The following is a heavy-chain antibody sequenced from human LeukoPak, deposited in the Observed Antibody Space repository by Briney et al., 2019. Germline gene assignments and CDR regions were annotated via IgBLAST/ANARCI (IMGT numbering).Heavy chain of an antibody. CDR1: GFTFSSYA. CDR2: ISGSGGST. D-gene: IGHD1-14*01. J-gene: IGHJ6*03. CDR3: ARDFLGTRIDYYYMDV. V-gene: IGHV3-23*01. Sequence: GGSLRLSCAASGFTFSSYAMSWVRQAPGKGLEWVSAISGSGGSTYYADPVKGRFTISRDKSKNTLYLQMNSLRAEDTAVYYCARDFLGTRIDYYYMDVWGKGTTVTVSS.